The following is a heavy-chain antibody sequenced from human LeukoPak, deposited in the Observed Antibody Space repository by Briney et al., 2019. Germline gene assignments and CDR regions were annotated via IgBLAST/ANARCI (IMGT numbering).Heavy chain of an antibody. D-gene: IGHD3-10*01. CDR3: ARIKRITMVRGATVTYYYYGMDV. CDR2: INHSGST. V-gene: IGHV4-34*01. CDR1: GGSFSGYY. Sequence: SETLSLTCAVYGGSFSGYYWSWIRQPPGKGLEWIGEINHSGSTNYNPSLKSRVTISVDTSKNQFSLKLSSVTAADTAVYYCARIKRITMVRGATVTYYYYGMDVWGQGTTVTVSS. J-gene: IGHJ6*02.